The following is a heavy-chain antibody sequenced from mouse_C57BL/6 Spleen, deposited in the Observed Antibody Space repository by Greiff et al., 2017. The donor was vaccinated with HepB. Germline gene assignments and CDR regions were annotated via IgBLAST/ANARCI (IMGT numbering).Heavy chain of an antibody. D-gene: IGHD2-5*01. CDR2: IDPSDSYT. Sequence: QVQLQQPGAELVMPGASVKLSCKASGYTFTSYWMHWVKQRPGQGLEWIGEIDPSDSYTNYNQKFKGKSTLTVDKSSSTAYMQLSSLTSEDSAVYYCARDSKTYFDVWGKGTTVTVSS. V-gene: IGHV1-69*01. CDR1: GYTFTSYW. CDR3: ARDSKTYFDV. J-gene: IGHJ1*03.